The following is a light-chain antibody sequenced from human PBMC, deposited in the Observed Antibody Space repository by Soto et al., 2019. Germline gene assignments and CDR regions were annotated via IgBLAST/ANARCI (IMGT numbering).Light chain of an antibody. CDR3: QQYGSSPKT. Sequence: DIVLTQSPGTLSLSPGEKATLSCRASQSVSSNYLAWHQQKPGQAPRLLIYGAASRANGIPDRFSGSGSGTDFTLTISSLEPEDFAVYYCQQYGSSPKTFGQGTKVEIK. J-gene: IGKJ1*01. CDR2: GAA. CDR1: QSVSSNY. V-gene: IGKV3-20*01.